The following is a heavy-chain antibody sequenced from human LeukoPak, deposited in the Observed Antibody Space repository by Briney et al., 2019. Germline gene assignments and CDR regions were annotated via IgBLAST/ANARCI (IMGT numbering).Heavy chain of an antibody. V-gene: IGHV4-59*01. CDR2: IFYSGST. Sequence: KPSETLSLTCTVSGGSIGSYFWSWVRQPPGKGLEWIGYIFYSGSTNYNSSLKSRVTISLDTSKNQFSLKLGSVTAADTAVYYCAGVAATASFDYWDQGTLVTVSS. D-gene: IGHD2-15*01. J-gene: IGHJ4*02. CDR1: GGSIGSYF. CDR3: AGVAATASFDY.